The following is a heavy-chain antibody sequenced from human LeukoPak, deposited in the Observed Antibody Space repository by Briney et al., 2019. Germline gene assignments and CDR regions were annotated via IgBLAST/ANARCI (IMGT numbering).Heavy chain of an antibody. Sequence: SQTLSLTCAISGDSVSSNDAAWNWIRQSPSRGLEWLGRTLYRSKWSYDYAVSVRGRITINPDTSKNQFSLRLSSVTPEDTAVYYCARENTLVRGVINPLDYWGQGTLVTVSP. CDR3: ARENTLVRGVINPLDY. V-gene: IGHV6-1*01. D-gene: IGHD3-10*01. CDR2: TLYRSKWSY. J-gene: IGHJ4*02. CDR1: GDSVSSNDAA.